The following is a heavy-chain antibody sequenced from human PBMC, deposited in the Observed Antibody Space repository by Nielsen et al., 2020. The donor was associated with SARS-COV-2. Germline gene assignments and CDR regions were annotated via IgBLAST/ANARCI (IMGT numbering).Heavy chain of an antibody. J-gene: IGHJ4*02. Sequence: SETLSLTCAVYGGSFSGYYWSWIRQPPGKGLEWIGEINRSGSTNYNPSLKSRVTISVDTSKNQFSLKLSSVTAADTAVYYCARKRGGALAGSFDYWGQGTLVTVLL. D-gene: IGHD2-21*01. CDR3: ARKRGGALAGSFDY. V-gene: IGHV4-34*01. CDR2: INRSGST. CDR1: GGSFSGYY.